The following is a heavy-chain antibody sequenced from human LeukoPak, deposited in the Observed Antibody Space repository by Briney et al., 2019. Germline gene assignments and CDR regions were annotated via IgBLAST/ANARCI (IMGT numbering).Heavy chain of an antibody. J-gene: IGHJ4*02. CDR1: GFTFSDGW. V-gene: IGHV3-74*01. Sequence: GGSLRLSCAASGFTFSDGWMHWVRQAPGKGLEWVSRIDTDGSTINYADSVKGRFTVSRDNAKNTMYLQMNSLRAEDSAVYYCARALGYSYGYGIYWGQGTLVTVSS. D-gene: IGHD5-18*01. CDR3: ARALGYSYGYGIY. CDR2: IDTDGSTI.